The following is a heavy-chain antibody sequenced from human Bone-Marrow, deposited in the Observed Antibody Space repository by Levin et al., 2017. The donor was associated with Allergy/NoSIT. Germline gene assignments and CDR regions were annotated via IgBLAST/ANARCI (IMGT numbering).Heavy chain of an antibody. CDR1: GYTFTTFA. V-gene: IGHV1-3*01. CDR2: INAGNGNT. CDR3: ARNRRDSSSSVWFDP. J-gene: IGHJ5*02. D-gene: IGHD6-6*01. Sequence: ASVKVSCKASGYTFTTFAIHWVRQAPGQRLEWMGWINAGNGNTKYSQNFQGRVTITRDTSASTAYMELSSLRSEDTAVYYCARNRRDSSSSVWFDPWGQGTLVTVSS.